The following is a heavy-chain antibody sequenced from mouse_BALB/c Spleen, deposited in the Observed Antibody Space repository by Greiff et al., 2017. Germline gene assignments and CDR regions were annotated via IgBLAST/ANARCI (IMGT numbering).Heavy chain of an antibody. J-gene: IGHJ1*01. CDR3: ARRATTVGDYWYFDV. CDR2: IWSGGST. D-gene: IGHD1-1*01. V-gene: IGHV2-2*02. Sequence: VQLQQSGPGLVQPSQSLSITCTVSGFSLTSYGVHWVRQSPGKGLEWLGVIWSGGSTDYNAALISRLSISKDNSKSQVFFKMNSLQTNDTAIYYCARRATTVGDYWYFDVWGAGTTVTVSS. CDR1: GFSLTSYG.